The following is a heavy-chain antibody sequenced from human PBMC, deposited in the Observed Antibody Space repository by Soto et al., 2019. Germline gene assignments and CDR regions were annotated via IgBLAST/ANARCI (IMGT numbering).Heavy chain of an antibody. D-gene: IGHD2-21*01. CDR3: ARHISSTSNWFDP. J-gene: IGHJ5*02. CDR1: GGSFSGYY. CDR2: INHSGST. Sequence: PSETLSLTCAVYGGSFSGYYWSWIRQPPGKGLEWIGEINHSGSTNYNPSLKSRVTISVDTSKNQFSLKLSSVTAADTAVYYCARHISSTSNWFDPWGQGTLVTVSS. V-gene: IGHV4-34*01.